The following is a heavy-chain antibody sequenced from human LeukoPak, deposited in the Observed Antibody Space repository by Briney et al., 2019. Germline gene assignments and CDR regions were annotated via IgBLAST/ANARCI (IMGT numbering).Heavy chain of an antibody. D-gene: IGHD6-25*01. CDR3: AKKTGYSSGWASEYFQH. V-gene: IGHV3-23*01. CDR1: GFTFSSYA. J-gene: IGHJ1*01. CDR2: ISGSGGST. Sequence: GGSLRLSCAASGFTFSSYAMSWVRQAPGKGLEWVSAISGSGGSTYYADSVKGRFTISRDNSKNTLYLQMNSLRAEDTAVYYCAKKTGYSSGWASEYFQHWGQGTLVTVSS.